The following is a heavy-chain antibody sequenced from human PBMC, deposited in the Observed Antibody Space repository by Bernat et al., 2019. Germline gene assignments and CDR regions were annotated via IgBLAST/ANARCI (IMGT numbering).Heavy chain of an antibody. CDR3: AKDGDRSGWFYYFDY. CDR1: GFTFSSYA. D-gene: IGHD6-19*01. J-gene: IGHJ4*02. V-gene: IGHV3-23*01. Sequence: EVQLLESGGGLVQPGGSLRLSCAASGFTFSSYAMSWVRQAPGKGLEWVSAISGRGGSTYYADSVKGRFTISRDNSKNTLYLQMNSLRAEDTAVYYCAKDGDRSGWFYYFDYWGQGTLVTVSS. CDR2: ISGRGGST.